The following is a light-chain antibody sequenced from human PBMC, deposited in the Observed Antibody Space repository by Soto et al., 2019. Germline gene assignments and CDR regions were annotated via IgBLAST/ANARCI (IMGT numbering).Light chain of an antibody. CDR1: RDIIKF. V-gene: IGKV1-33*01. J-gene: IGKJ3*01. Sequence: DIRMTQSPYSLSASVGDSVTITCQASRDIIKFLNWYKQKPGKAPKILIYDASNLETGVSARFSGGGSGTDFALTISSLQPEDSATYYCQYYHHLRLFTFGPGTKVEVK. CDR3: QYYHHLRLFT. CDR2: DAS.